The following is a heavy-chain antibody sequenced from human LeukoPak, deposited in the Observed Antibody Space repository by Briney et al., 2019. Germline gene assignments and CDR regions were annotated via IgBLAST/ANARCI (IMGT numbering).Heavy chain of an antibody. Sequence: SETLSLTCTVSGGSISSSSYYWGWIRQPPGKGLEWIGSIYYSGSTYYNPSLKSRVTISVDTSKNQFSLKLSSVTAADMAVYYCAKAPPKEYDFWSGYYNYMDVWGKGTTVTVSS. V-gene: IGHV4-39*07. J-gene: IGHJ6*03. D-gene: IGHD3/OR15-3a*01. CDR1: GGSISSSSYY. CDR3: AKAPPKEYDFWSGYYNYMDV. CDR2: IYYSGST.